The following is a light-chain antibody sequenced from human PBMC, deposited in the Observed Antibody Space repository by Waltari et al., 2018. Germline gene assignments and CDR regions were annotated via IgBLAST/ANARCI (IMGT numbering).Light chain of an antibody. J-gene: IGKJ4*01. CDR2: DAS. Sequence: EIVLTQSPATLSLSPGERAPLSCRASQSVSSYLAWYQQKPGQAPTLLIYDASNRATRIPARFSGSAPGTDFPLTISSLEPEDFAVYYCQQRSNCRFGGGTKVEIK. CDR3: QQRSNCR. V-gene: IGKV3D-11*02. CDR1: QSVSSY.